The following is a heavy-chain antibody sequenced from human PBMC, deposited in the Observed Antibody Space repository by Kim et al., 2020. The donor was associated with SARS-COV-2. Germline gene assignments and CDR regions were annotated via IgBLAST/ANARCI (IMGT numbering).Heavy chain of an antibody. CDR2: IGGGGIST. CDR3: AKVRATTSSPFDY. V-gene: IGHV3-23*01. Sequence: GGSLRLSCAASGFTFSNYAMGWVRQAPGKGLEWVSTIGGGGISTHYADSVKGRFTISRDNSKNTLCLQINSLRAEDTAVYYCAKVRATTSSPFDYWDQGTLVTVSS. J-gene: IGHJ4*02. D-gene: IGHD1-26*01. CDR1: GFTFSNYA.